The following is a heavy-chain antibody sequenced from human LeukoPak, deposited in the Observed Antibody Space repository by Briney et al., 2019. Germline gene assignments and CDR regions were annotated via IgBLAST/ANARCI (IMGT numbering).Heavy chain of an antibody. D-gene: IGHD1-26*01. J-gene: IGHJ4*02. V-gene: IGHV4-4*09. Sequence: KPSETLSLTCTVSTGSISSYHWRWVRQPPGKELEWIGYILTSGTNNYNPFLKSGITISVDTSRNQFTLRLGSVTAADTAVYYCARLRVSGSYLYYFDYWGQGTLVTVSS. CDR2: ILTSGTN. CDR1: TGSISSYH. CDR3: ARLRVSGSYLYYFDY.